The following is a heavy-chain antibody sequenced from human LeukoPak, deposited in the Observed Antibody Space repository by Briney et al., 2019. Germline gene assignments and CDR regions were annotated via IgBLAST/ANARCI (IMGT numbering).Heavy chain of an antibody. V-gene: IGHV1-18*01. D-gene: IGHD2-15*01. Sequence: ASVKVSCKASGYTLTNYGISWVRQAPGQGLDWMGGISSYSGDTNYAQRFQGRVTMTTDTSTSTAYMELSRLSSDDTAVYYCARVHCSGDSCYFFWFDPWGQGTLVTVSS. CDR3: ARVHCSGDSCYFFWFDP. J-gene: IGHJ5*02. CDR1: GYTLTNYG. CDR2: ISSYSGDT.